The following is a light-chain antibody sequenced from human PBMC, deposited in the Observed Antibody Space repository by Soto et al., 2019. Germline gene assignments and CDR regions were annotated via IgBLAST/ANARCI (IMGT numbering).Light chain of an antibody. Sequence: EIVLTQSPGTLSLSRGERATLSCRASQSGTSSFLAWYQQKPGQAPRLLIYSASHRATGIPDRFSGSESGTDFTLTISRLEPEDFAVYYCQQYGDSRWTFGQGTKVDIK. J-gene: IGKJ1*01. CDR1: QSGTSSF. CDR2: SAS. V-gene: IGKV3-20*01. CDR3: QQYGDSRWT.